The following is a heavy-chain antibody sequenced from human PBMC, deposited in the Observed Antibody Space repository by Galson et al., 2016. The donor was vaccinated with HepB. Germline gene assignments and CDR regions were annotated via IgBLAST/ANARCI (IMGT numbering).Heavy chain of an antibody. CDR2: IGHDGDIK. Sequence: SLRLSCAASGFSFSSYAMYWVRQTPDKGLEWLSTIGHDGDIKYSLDSVKGRFIISRDNSKRMLYLQLNSLRVEDTAVYYCARDGELRLKAFGHYLGLWGQGTVVTVSS. CDR3: ARDGELRLKAFGHYLGL. D-gene: IGHD3-22*01. V-gene: IGHV3-33*01. CDR1: GFSFSSYA. J-gene: IGHJ4*02.